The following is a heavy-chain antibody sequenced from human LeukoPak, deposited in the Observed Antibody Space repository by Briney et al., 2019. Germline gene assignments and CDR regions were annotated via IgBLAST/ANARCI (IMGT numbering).Heavy chain of an antibody. V-gene: IGHV3-23*01. J-gene: IGHJ4*02. CDR2: ISGSGGST. Sequence: SGGSLRLSCAASGFTFSSYGMSWVRQAPGKGLEWVSAISGSGGSTYYADSVKGRFTISRDNAKNTLYLQMNSLRAEDTAVYYCARDSASTAMVGHFDYWGQGTLVTVSS. D-gene: IGHD5-18*01. CDR3: ARDSASTAMVGHFDY. CDR1: GFTFSSYG.